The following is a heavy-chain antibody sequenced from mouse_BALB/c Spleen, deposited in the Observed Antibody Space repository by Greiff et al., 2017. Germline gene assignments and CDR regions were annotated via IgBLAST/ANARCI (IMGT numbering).Heavy chain of an antibody. CDR3: VRHDYDGRGFDY. CDR1: GFTFNTYA. J-gene: IGHJ2*01. CDR2: IRSKSNNYAT. D-gene: IGHD2-4*01. V-gene: IGHV10-1*02. Sequence: EVHLVESGGGLVQPKGSLKLSCAASGFTFNTYAMNWVRQAPGKGLEWVARIRSKSNNYATYYADSVKDRFTISRDDSQSMLYLQMNNLKTEDTAMYYCVRHDYDGRGFDYWGQGTTLTVSS.